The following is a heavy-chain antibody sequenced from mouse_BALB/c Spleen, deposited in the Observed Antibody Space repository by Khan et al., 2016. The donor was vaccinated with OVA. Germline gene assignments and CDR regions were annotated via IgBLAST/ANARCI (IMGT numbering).Heavy chain of an antibody. V-gene: IGHV2-6-1*01. Sequence: QVQLKESGPGLVAPSQSLSITCTISGFSLTNYGVHWVRQPPGKGLEWLVVIWSDGSTTYDSALKSRLTISKDNSKSQVFLKMDSLQTDDTAMYYCARQTYYPYHVMDYWGQGTSVTVSS. CDR2: IWSDGST. CDR1: GFSLTNYG. CDR3: ARQTYYPYHVMDY. D-gene: IGHD1-1*02. J-gene: IGHJ4*01.